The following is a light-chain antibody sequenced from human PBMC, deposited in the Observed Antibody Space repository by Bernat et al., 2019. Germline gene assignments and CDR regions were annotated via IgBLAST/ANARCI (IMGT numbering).Light chain of an antibody. CDR2: AAS. CDR1: QSISNN. V-gene: IGKV1-39*01. CDR3: QQSYSIPLT. J-gene: IGKJ4*01. Sequence: IQMTQSPSSLSASVGDRVTITCRASQSISNNLNWYQQKPGKAPKLLIYAASSLQSGVPSRFSGSGSGTDFTLTISSLQPEDFAAYYCQQSYSIPLTFGGGTKVEIK.